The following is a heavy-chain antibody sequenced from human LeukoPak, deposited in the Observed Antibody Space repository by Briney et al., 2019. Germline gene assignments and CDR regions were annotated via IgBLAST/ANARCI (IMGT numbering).Heavy chain of an antibody. CDR3: ARVGYSYGYSSNAFDI. CDR1: GGSISSGGYY. D-gene: IGHD5-18*01. V-gene: IGHV4-31*03. J-gene: IGHJ3*02. Sequence: PSETLPLTCTVSGGSISSGGYYWSWIRQHPGKGLEWIGYIYYSGSTYYNPSLKSRVTISVDTSKNQFSLKLSSVTAADTAVYYCARVGYSYGYSSNAFDIWGQGTMVTVSS. CDR2: IYYSGST.